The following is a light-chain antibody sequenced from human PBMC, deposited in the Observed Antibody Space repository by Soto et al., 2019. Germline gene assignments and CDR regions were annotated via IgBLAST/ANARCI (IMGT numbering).Light chain of an antibody. CDR2: EVS. CDR1: SSDVGGYNY. J-gene: IGLJ1*01. Sequence: QSALTQPASVSGSPGQSITISCTGTSSDVGGYNYVSWYQQYPGKAPQLMIYEVSNRPSGVSNRFSGSKSGNTASLTISGLQAEDEADYYCSSYTSRSTLNYVFGTGTKLTVL. V-gene: IGLV2-14*01. CDR3: SSYTSRSTLNYV.